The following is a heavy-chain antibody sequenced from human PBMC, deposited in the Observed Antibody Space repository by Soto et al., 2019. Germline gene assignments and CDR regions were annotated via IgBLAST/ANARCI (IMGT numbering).Heavy chain of an antibody. D-gene: IGHD2-15*01. CDR1: GFTFSSFG. Sequence: GGSLRLSCAASGFTFSSFGMNWVRQAPGKGLEWLALIWFDGSDKYYTESVKGRFTISRDNSKSTLYLQMNSLRAEDTAVYYCSRVYCSACRCYSFGAFDIRGQGTMVTVSS. J-gene: IGHJ3*02. CDR2: IWFDGSDK. CDR3: SRVYCSACRCYSFGAFDI. V-gene: IGHV3-33*01.